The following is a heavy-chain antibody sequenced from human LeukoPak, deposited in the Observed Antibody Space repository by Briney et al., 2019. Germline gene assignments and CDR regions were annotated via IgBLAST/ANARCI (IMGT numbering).Heavy chain of an antibody. CDR1: GFTSSSYA. D-gene: IGHD1-26*01. CDR3: ARDPERPTREADSGSYRAY. CDR2: ISSSSSTI. Sequence: GGSLRLSCAASGFTSSSYALNWVRQAPGKGLEWVSSISSSSSTIYYADSVKGRFTISRDNAKNSLYLQMNSLRDEDTAVYYCARDPERPTREADSGSYRAYWGQGTLVTVSS. V-gene: IGHV3-48*02. J-gene: IGHJ4*02.